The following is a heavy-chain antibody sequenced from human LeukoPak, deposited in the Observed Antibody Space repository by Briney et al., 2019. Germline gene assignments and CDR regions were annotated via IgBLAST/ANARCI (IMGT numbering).Heavy chain of an antibody. Sequence: EASVKVSCKASGYTFTGYYMHWVRQAPGQGLEWMGRINPNSGGTNYAQKFQGRVTMTRDTSISTAYMELSRLRSGDTAVYYCARVLGWLRLGGDYWGQGTLVTVSS. D-gene: IGHD5-12*01. J-gene: IGHJ4*02. CDR3: ARVLGWLRLGGDY. CDR1: GYTFTGYY. V-gene: IGHV1-2*06. CDR2: INPNSGGT.